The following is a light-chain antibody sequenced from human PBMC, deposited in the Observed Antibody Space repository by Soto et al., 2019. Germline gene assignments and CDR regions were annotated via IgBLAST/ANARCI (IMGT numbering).Light chain of an antibody. CDR2: AAS. Sequence: DIQMTQSPSAMSASVGDRVIITCRSSQAISNYLAWFQQEPGQAPKRLIYAASTLQSGVPSRFSGSGSGTEFSLTIDTLEPEDFATYFCLQHKSYQWTFGQGTKVDIK. CDR3: LQHKSYQWT. CDR1: QAISNY. J-gene: IGKJ1*01. V-gene: IGKV1-17*03.